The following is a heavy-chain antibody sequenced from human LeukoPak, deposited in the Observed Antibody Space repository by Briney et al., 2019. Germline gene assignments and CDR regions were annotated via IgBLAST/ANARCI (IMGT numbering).Heavy chain of an antibody. CDR2: ISNNGGYT. D-gene: IGHD2-15*01. CDR3: AKQLGYCSDGSCYLPY. CDR1: GFTFSSSA. V-gene: IGHV3-23*01. Sequence: EGSLRLSCAASGFTFSSSAMSWVRQAPGKGLEWVSAISNNGGYTYYADSVQGRFTISRDNSKSTLCLQMNSLRAEDTAVYYCAKQLGYCSDGSCYLPYWGQGTLVTVSS. J-gene: IGHJ4*02.